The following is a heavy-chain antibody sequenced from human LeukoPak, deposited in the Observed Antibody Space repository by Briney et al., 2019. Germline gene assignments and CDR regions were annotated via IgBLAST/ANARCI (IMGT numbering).Heavy chain of an antibody. Sequence: SSETLSLTCTVSGGSISSYYWSWIRQPPGKGLEWIGYIYYSGSTNYNPSLKSRVTISVDTSKNQFSLKLSSVTAADTAVYYCARDLKPSGSYPPGGMDVWGQGTTVTVSS. CDR1: GGSISSYY. V-gene: IGHV4-59*01. D-gene: IGHD1-26*01. CDR2: IYYSGST. CDR3: ARDLKPSGSYPPGGMDV. J-gene: IGHJ6*02.